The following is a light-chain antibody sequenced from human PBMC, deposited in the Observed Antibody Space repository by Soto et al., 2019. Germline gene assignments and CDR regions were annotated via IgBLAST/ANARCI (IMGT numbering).Light chain of an antibody. Sequence: EIVMTQSPATLSVSPGERATLSCRARQSVSSNLAWYQQKPGQAPRLLIYGASTRATGIPARFSGSGSGTKFTLIISSLQSEDFAVYYCQQYGTWWTFGQGTKVEIK. J-gene: IGKJ1*01. CDR1: QSVSSN. V-gene: IGKV3-15*01. CDR3: QQYGTWWT. CDR2: GAS.